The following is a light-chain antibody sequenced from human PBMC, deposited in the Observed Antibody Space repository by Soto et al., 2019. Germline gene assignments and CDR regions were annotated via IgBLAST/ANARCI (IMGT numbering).Light chain of an antibody. CDR3: SSYTSSSTLVV. J-gene: IGLJ2*01. V-gene: IGLV2-14*01. CDR1: SGDVGGYNY. Sequence: QPASVSGSPGQSITISCTGTSGDVGGYNYVSWYQQHPGKAPKLMIYDVSNRPSGVSNRFSGSKSGNTASLTISGLQAEDEADYYCSSYTSSSTLVVFGGRTKVTVL. CDR2: DVS.